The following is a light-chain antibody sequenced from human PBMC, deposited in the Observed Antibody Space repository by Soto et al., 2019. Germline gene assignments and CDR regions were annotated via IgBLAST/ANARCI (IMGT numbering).Light chain of an antibody. CDR3: QQYTSYSP. CDR2: KAS. J-gene: IGKJ4*02. CDR1: QSINNL. V-gene: IGKV1-5*03. Sequence: DIQMTQSPSTLSASVGDRVTITCRASQSINNLLAWYQQKPGKAPKPLIYKASNLESGVPSRFSGNGSGTEFTLTISSLQPDDFATYYCQQYTSYSPFGGGTKVEIK.